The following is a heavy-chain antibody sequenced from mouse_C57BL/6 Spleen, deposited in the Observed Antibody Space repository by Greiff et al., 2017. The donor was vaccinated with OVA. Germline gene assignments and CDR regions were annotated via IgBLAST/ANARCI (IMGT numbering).Heavy chain of an antibody. CDR3: ARSEDGYPFDY. D-gene: IGHD2-3*01. CDR2: IYPGDGDT. Sequence: QVQLKQSGAELVKPGASVKISCKASGYAFSSYWMNWVKQRPGKGLEWIGQIYPGDGDTNYNGKFKGKATLTADKSSSTAYMQLSSLTSEDSAVYFCARSEDGYPFDYWGQGTTLTVSS. CDR1: GYAFSSYW. J-gene: IGHJ2*01. V-gene: IGHV1-80*01.